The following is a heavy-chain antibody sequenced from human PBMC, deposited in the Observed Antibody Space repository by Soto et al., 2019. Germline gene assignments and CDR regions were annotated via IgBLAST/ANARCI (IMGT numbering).Heavy chain of an antibody. D-gene: IGHD1-26*01. Sequence: GASVKVSCKVSGYFLTALSIHWARQAPGKGLEWMGGFDREDGETIYAQKFQGRVTMTEDTSTDSAYMELSSLTSEDTAIYYCAHGEGIVKSIVYFDSWGQGTLVTVSS. J-gene: IGHJ4*02. CDR3: AHGEGIVKSIVYFDS. CDR1: GYFLTALS. V-gene: IGHV1-24*01. CDR2: FDREDGET.